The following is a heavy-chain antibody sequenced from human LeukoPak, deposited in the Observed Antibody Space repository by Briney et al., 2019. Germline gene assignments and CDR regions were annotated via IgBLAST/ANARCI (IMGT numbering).Heavy chain of an antibody. J-gene: IGHJ4*02. CDR1: GFTFNNYA. CDR3: AKGSRGSRPYYFDY. V-gene: IGHV3-23*01. D-gene: IGHD2-15*01. CDR2: ISDSGGST. Sequence: HSGGSLRLSCAASGFTFNNYAMSWVRQAPGKGLEWFSAISDSGGSTYYADSVQGRFTISRDNSKNTLSLQMGSLRAEDTAVYYCAKGSRGSRPYYFDYWGQGTLVTVSS.